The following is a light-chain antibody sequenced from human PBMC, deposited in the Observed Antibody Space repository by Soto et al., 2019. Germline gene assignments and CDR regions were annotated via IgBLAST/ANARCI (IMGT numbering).Light chain of an antibody. V-gene: IGKV1-5*03. Sequence: DIQMTQSPSTLSGSVGDRVTITCRASQTISSWLAWYQQKPGKAPKLLIYKASTLDSGVPSRFSGSGSGTEFTLTISSLQPDDVATYYCQQYNTYRAFGQGTKVDIK. J-gene: IGKJ1*01. CDR1: QTISSW. CDR3: QQYNTYRA. CDR2: KAS.